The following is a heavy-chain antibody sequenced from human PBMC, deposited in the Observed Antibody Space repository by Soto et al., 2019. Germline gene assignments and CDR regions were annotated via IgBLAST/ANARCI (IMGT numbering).Heavy chain of an antibody. D-gene: IGHD3-9*01. CDR3: ARVYDILTPQNWFDP. Sequence: LSLTCTVSGGSISSYYWSWIRQPPGKGLEWIGYIYYSGSTNYNPSLKSRVTISVDTSKNQFSLKLSSVTAADTAVYYCARVYDILTPQNWFDPWGQGTLVTVSS. CDR1: GGSISSYY. CDR2: IYYSGST. J-gene: IGHJ5*02. V-gene: IGHV4-59*01.